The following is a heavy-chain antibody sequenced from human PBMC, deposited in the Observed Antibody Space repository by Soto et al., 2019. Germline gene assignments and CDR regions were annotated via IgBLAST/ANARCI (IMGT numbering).Heavy chain of an antibody. CDR2: IYYSGTT. CDR3: ARGRAMVRGVRYFDY. Sequence: SETLSLTCTVSGDSITSNSYFWAWIRQPPGKGLEWIGSIYYSGTTYYNPSLKSRVTISVDTSKNQFSLKLSSVTAADTAVYYCARGRAMVRGVRYFDYWGQGTLVTVSS. CDR1: GDSITSNSYF. V-gene: IGHV4-39*07. J-gene: IGHJ4*02. D-gene: IGHD3-10*01.